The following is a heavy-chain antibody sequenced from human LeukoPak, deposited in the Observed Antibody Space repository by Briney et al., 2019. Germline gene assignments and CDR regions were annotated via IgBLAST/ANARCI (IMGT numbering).Heavy chain of an antibody. J-gene: IGHJ4*02. Sequence: GASVKVSCKASGGTFSSYAISWVRQAPGQGLEWMGRIIPILGIANYAQKFQGRVTITADKSTSTAYMELSSLRSEDTAVYYCASLLEEDIVATRAPLLDYWGQGTLVTVSS. CDR2: IIPILGIA. D-gene: IGHD5-12*01. CDR3: ASLLEEDIVATRAPLLDY. CDR1: GGTFSSYA. V-gene: IGHV1-69*04.